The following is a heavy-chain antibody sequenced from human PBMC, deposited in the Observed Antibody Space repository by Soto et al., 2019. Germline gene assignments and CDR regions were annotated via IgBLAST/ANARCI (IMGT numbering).Heavy chain of an antibody. CDR2: ISAYNGNT. D-gene: IGHD6-13*01. J-gene: IGHJ6*02. CDR3: ARDGLGDSSSWLTYYFYGMDV. CDR1: GYTFTSYG. Sequence: ASVKVSCKASGYTFTSYGISWVRQAPGQGLEWMGWISAYNGNTNYAQKLQGRVTMTTDTSTSTAYMELRSLRSDDTTVYYCARDGLGDSSSWLTYYFYGMDVWGHG. V-gene: IGHV1-18*04.